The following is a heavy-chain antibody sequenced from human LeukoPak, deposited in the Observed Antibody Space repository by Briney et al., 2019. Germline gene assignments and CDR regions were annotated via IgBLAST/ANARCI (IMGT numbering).Heavy chain of an antibody. D-gene: IGHD6-13*01. J-gene: IGHJ4*02. CDR2: IKQDGSEK. CDR3: ARDNMRDGGIAAAGTDY. Sequence: GGSLRLSCAASGSTFSTYAMSWVRQAPGKGLEWVANIKQDGSEKYYVDSVKGRLTISRDNAKNSLYLQMNSLRAEDTAVYYCARDNMRDGGIAAAGTDYWGQGTLVTVSS. CDR1: GSTFSTYA. V-gene: IGHV3-7*01.